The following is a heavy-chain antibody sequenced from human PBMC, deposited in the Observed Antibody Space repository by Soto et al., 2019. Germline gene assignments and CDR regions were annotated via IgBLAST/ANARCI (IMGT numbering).Heavy chain of an antibody. Sequence: EVQLVESGGGLVQPGGSLRLSCAASGFTVINSYMNWVRQAPGTGLEWVSLIYGGGGSSTYYADSVKGRFTIARDNSKNTLYLQMNNLRVEDTAVYYCARYNDYGNWGQGTLVTVAS. V-gene: IGHV3-66*01. CDR3: ARYNDYGN. D-gene: IGHD3-10*01. J-gene: IGHJ4*02. CDR1: GFTVINSY. CDR2: IYGGGGSST.